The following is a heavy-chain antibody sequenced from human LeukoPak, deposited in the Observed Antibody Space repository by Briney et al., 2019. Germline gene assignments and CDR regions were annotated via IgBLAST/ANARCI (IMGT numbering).Heavy chain of an antibody. CDR1: GFTFSSCE. CDR2: ISSSGRTI. D-gene: IGHD3-10*01. V-gene: IGHV3-48*03. CDR3: AREKYYYGSGSHLPYYFDY. Sequence: GGSLRLSCAASGFTFSSCEMNWVRQAPGKGLEWVSFISSSGRTIYYADSVKGRFTISRDNAKNSLYLQMNSLRAEDTAVYYCAREKYYYGSGSHLPYYFDYWGQGTLVTVSS. J-gene: IGHJ4*02.